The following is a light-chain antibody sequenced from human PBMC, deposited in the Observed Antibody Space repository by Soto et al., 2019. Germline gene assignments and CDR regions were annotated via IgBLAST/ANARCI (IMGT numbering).Light chain of an antibody. Sequence: QSALTQPPSASGTPGQSVTISCTGTSGDDGGYDYVSWYQQHPGKAPKLMIYEVTKRPLGVPDRFSGSKSGNTASLTVSGLQAEDEADYYCSSYAGSDTPYVFGTGTKVTVL. CDR1: SGDDGGYDY. J-gene: IGLJ1*01. V-gene: IGLV2-8*01. CDR2: EVT. CDR3: SSYAGSDTPYV.